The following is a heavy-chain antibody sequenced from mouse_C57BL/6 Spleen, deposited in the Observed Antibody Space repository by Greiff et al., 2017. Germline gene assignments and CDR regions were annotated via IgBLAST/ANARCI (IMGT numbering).Heavy chain of an antibody. J-gene: IGHJ2*01. Sequence: QVQLQQSGTELVKPGASVKLSCKASGYTFTSYWMHWVKQRPGQGLEWIGNINPSNGGTNYNEKFKSKATLTVDKSSSTAYMQLSSLTSEDSAVYYCARSGTGTERVYYFDYWGQGTTLTVSS. CDR3: ARSGTGTERVYYFDY. CDR1: GYTFTSYW. D-gene: IGHD4-1*01. CDR2: INPSNGGT. V-gene: IGHV1-53*01.